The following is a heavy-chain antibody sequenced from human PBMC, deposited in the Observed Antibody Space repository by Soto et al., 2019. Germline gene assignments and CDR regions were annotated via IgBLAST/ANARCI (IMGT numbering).Heavy chain of an antibody. J-gene: IGHJ6*03. D-gene: IGHD2-2*01. CDR2: IIPILGIA. Sequence: SVKVSCKASGGTFSSYTISWVRQAPGQGLEWMGRIIPILGIANYAQKFQGRVTITADKSTSTAYMELSSLRSEDTAVYYCARDYCSSTSCPDYYYYYYMDVWGKGTTVTVSS. CDR1: GGTFSSYT. V-gene: IGHV1-69*04. CDR3: ARDYCSSTSCPDYYYYYYMDV.